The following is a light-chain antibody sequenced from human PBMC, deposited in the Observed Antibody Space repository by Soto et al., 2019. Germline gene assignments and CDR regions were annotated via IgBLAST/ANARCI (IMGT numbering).Light chain of an antibody. CDR1: QSITYW. J-gene: IGKJ4*01. Sequence: DIQMTQSPSTLSASVGDSVTITCRASQSITYWLAWYQQRPGKAPNLLIYKASTLESGVPSRFSGRGSGTEFTLTISSLQPDDFATYYCQQYSSYPITFGGGTKVEIK. V-gene: IGKV1-5*03. CDR2: KAS. CDR3: QQYSSYPIT.